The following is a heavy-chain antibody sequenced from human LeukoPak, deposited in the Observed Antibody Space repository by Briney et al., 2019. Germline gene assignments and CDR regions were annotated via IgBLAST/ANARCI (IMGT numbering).Heavy chain of an antibody. V-gene: IGHV3-23*01. D-gene: IGHD3-3*01. J-gene: IGHJ4*02. CDR3: AREIGRPQGIFGAANFDY. CDR2: ISATGGSK. CDR1: GFTFSSYA. Sequence: PGGSLRLSCAASGFTFSSYAMAWVRRAPGKGLAWVSIISATGGSKSYADSVKAGISISRDNSKNTLYLQMNSLRAEDTAVHYCAREIGRPQGIFGAANFDYWGQGTLVTVSS.